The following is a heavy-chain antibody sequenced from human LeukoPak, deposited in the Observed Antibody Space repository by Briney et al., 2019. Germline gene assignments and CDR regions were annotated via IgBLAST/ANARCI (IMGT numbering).Heavy chain of an antibody. D-gene: IGHD2-8*01. J-gene: IGHJ6*03. CDR1: GFTFSSYG. CDR3: AKGSLGYCTNGVCYSDYYYYYYMDV. CDR2: ISYDGSNK. Sequence: GGSLRLSCAASGFTFSSYGIHWVRQAPGKGLEWVAVISYDGSNKYYADSVKGRFTISRDNSKNTLYLQMNSLRAEDTAAYYCAKGSLGYCTNGVCYSDYYYYYYMDVWGKGTTVTVSS. V-gene: IGHV3-30*18.